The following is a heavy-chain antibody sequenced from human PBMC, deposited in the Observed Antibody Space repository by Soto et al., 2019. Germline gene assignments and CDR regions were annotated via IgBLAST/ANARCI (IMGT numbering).Heavy chain of an antibody. CDR2: IKQDGDEK. Sequence: VQLVESGGGLVQPGGSLRLSCGASGFTFSSYWMSWVRQAPGKGLEWVANIKQDGDEKYYVDSVKGRFTISRDNAKNSLDLQMNSLRAEDTAVYYCARVYCSAASCYSPDDAFDFWGQGTMVSVSS. CDR3: ARVYCSAASCYSPDDAFDF. CDR1: GFTFSSYW. V-gene: IGHV3-7*01. D-gene: IGHD2-15*01. J-gene: IGHJ3*01.